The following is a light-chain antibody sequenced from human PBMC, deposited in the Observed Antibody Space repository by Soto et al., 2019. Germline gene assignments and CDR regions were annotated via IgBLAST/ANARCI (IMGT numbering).Light chain of an antibody. CDR1: QGISSY. Sequence: DIQLTQSPSFLSASVGDRVTITCRASQGISSYLAWYQQKPGKAPKLLIYAASTLQSGVPSRFSDSGSGTEFTLTISSLQPEDFPTYYCQQLNSYPPAFGPGTKVDIK. J-gene: IGKJ3*01. V-gene: IGKV1-9*01. CDR2: AAS. CDR3: QQLNSYPPA.